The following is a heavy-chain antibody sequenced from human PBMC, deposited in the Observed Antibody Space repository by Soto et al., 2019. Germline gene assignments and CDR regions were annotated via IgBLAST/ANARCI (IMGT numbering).Heavy chain of an antibody. Sequence: SVKVSCKASGFTFTSSAVQWVRQARGQRLEWIGWIVVGSGNTNYAQKFQGRVTITRDMSTSTAYMELSSLRSEDTAVYYCAAEAYGGNIVVDPWGQGTLVTVSS. CDR2: IVVGSGNT. D-gene: IGHD5-12*01. CDR1: GFTFTSSA. V-gene: IGHV1-58*01. CDR3: AAEAYGGNIVVDP. J-gene: IGHJ5*02.